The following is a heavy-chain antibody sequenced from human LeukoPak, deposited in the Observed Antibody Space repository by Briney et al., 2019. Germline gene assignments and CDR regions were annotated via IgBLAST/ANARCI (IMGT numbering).Heavy chain of an antibody. Sequence: SVKVSCKASGGAFSSYAISWVRQAPGQGLEWMGGIIPIFGTANYAQKFQGRVTITADKSTSTAYMELSSLRPEDTAVYYCAREGLQTGYYFMDVWGKGTTVTVSS. CDR1: GGAFSSYA. CDR2: IIPIFGTA. J-gene: IGHJ6*03. V-gene: IGHV1-69*06. CDR3: AREGLQTGYYFMDV. D-gene: IGHD5-18*01.